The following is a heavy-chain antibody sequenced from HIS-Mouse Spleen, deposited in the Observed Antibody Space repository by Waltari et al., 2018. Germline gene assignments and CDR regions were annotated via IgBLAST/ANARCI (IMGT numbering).Heavy chain of an antibody. J-gene: IGHJ4*02. CDR1: GFSLSTIGMV. CDR2: IDWDDDK. V-gene: IGHV2-70*15. Sequence: QVTLRESGPALVKPTQTLTLTCTFSGFSLSTIGMVVSWIRQPPGKALEWLARIDWDDDKYYSTSLKTRLTISKDTSKNQVVLTMTNMDPVDTATYYCARIAEGYSSGWYAFDYWGQGTLVTVSS. D-gene: IGHD6-19*01. CDR3: ARIAEGYSSGWYAFDY.